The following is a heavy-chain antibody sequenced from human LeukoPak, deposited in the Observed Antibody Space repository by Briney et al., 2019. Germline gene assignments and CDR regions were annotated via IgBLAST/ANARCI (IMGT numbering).Heavy chain of an antibody. CDR2: IYYSGST. V-gene: IGHV4-59*01. CDR1: GGSISSYY. J-gene: IGHJ5*02. D-gene: IGHD6-19*01. Sequence: SETLSLTCTVSGGSISSYYWSWIRQPPGKGLEWIGYIYYSGSTNYNPSLKSRVTISVDTSKNQFSLKLSSVTAADTAVYYCARILVEQWLVPGWFDPWGQGTLVTVSS. CDR3: ARILVEQWLVPGWFDP.